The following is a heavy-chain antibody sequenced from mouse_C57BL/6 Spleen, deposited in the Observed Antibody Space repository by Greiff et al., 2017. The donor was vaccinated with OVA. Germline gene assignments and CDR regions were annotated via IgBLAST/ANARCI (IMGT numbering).Heavy chain of an antibody. J-gene: IGHJ3*01. CDR2: IHPNSGST. D-gene: IGHD2-4*01. V-gene: IGHV1-64*01. Sequence: QVQLQQPGAELVKPGASVKLSCKASGYTFTSYWMHWVKQRPGQGLEWIGMIHPNSGSTNYNEKFKSKATLTVDKSSSTAYMQLSSLTSEDSAVYYCARPYYDYGLAYWGQGTLVTVSA. CDR3: ARPYYDYGLAY. CDR1: GYTFTSYW.